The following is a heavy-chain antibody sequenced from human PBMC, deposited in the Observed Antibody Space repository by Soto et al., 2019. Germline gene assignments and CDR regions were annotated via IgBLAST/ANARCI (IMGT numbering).Heavy chain of an antibody. CDR3: ARDVEYSSSSYYHAYYYYMDV. D-gene: IGHD6-6*01. V-gene: IGHV3-7*01. CDR2: IKQGGSEK. Sequence: GGSLRLSCAASGFTFSSYWMSWVRQAPGKGLEWVANIKQGGSEKYYVDSVKGRFTISRDNAKNSLYLQMNSLRAEDTAVYYCARDVEYSSSSYYHAYYYYMDVWGKGTTVTVSS. CDR1: GFTFSSYW. J-gene: IGHJ6*03.